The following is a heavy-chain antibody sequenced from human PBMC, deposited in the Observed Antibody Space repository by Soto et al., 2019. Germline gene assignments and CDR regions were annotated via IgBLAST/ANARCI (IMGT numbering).Heavy chain of an antibody. J-gene: IGHJ4*02. CDR1: GFTFSAYA. V-gene: IGHV3-23*01. CDR2: ISGSGGST. D-gene: IGHD2-8*01. Sequence: PGGSLRLSCAASGFTFSAYAMSWVRQAPGQGLEWVSTISGSGGSTNYADSVEGRFTISRDNSKNTLFLQMNSLRAEDTAVYYCAKDRGFCTLSACRSDYWGRGTLVTVSS. CDR3: AKDRGFCTLSACRSDY.